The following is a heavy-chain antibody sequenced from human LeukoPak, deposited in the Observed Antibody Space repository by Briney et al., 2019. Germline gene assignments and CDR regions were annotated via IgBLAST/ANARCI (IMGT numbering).Heavy chain of an antibody. CDR2: MYYSGST. D-gene: IGHD2-8*02. J-gene: IGHJ3*02. CDR1: GGSVSSGTYY. CDR3: ARGYCTGGVCPDGFDI. V-gene: IGHV4-61*01. Sequence: SETLSLTCTVSGGSVSSGTYYWSWIRQPPGKGLEWIAYMYYSGSTNYNPSPNSRVTISIDTPKNQFSLKLSSVTAADSAVYFCARGYCTGGVCPDGFDIWGQGTMVTVSS.